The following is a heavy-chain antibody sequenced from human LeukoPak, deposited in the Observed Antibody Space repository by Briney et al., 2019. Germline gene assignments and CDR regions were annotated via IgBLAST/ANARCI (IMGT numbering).Heavy chain of an antibody. CDR3: ARDLCDSSACNWFDP. D-gene: IGHD3-22*01. CDR2: IIPIFGTA. Sequence: SVKVSCTASGGTFSSYAISWVRQAPGQGLEWMGGIIPIFGTANYAQKFQGRVTITADESTSTAYMKLSSLRSEDTAVYYCARDLCDSSACNWFDPWGQGTLVTVSS. CDR1: GGTFSSYA. J-gene: IGHJ5*02. V-gene: IGHV1-69*13.